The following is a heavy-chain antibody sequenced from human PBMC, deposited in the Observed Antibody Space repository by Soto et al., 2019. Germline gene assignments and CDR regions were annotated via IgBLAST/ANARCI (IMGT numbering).Heavy chain of an antibody. Sequence: SETLSLTCTVSGGSISSYYWSWIRQPPGKGLEWIGYIYYSGSTNYNPSLKSRVTISVDTSKNQFSLKLSSVTAADTAVYYCARDADYVGGMDVWGQGTTVTVSS. V-gene: IGHV4-59*01. CDR3: ARDADYVGGMDV. CDR1: GGSISSYY. CDR2: IYYSGST. J-gene: IGHJ6*01. D-gene: IGHD3-16*01.